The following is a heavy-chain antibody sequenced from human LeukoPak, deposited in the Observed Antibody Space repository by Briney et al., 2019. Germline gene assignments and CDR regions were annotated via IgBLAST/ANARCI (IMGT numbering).Heavy chain of an antibody. Sequence: PGGSLRLSCAASGFTVSSNYMSWVRQAPGKGLEWVSGLSGSGHSTYYADSVKGRFTISRDNSKNTLYLQMNSLRAEDTAVYYCARRGYYDSSGYFDYWGQGTLVTVSS. V-gene: IGHV3-23*01. CDR1: GFTVSSNY. CDR3: ARRGYYDSSGYFDY. J-gene: IGHJ4*02. D-gene: IGHD3-22*01. CDR2: LSGSGHST.